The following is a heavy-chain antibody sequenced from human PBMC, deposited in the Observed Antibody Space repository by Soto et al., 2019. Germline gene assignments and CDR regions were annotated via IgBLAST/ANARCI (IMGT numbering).Heavy chain of an antibody. V-gene: IGHV3-74*01. CDR2: INSDGTKT. J-gene: IGHJ5*02. Sequence: EVQLVESGGILVQPGGSLRLSCAGSGFTFNTYWMHWVRQAPGKGLVWVSRINSDGTKTSYADSVQDRFTISRDNAKHTVYLQMTSLRAEDTAVYYCATVATNSYICLDPWGQGTLVTVSS. CDR1: GFTFNTYW. CDR3: ATVATNSYICLDP. D-gene: IGHD5-12*01.